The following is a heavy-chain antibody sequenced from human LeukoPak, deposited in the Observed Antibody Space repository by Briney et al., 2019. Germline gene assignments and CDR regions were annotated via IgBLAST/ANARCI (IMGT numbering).Heavy chain of an antibody. D-gene: IGHD1-26*01. J-gene: IGHJ4*02. V-gene: IGHV3-30*19. Sequence: PGGSLRLSCVASGFPFSSYGMHWVRQAPGKGLEWVAVISYDGSNGYYADSVKGRFTISRDNSKNTLYLQMNSLRAEDTAVYYCARPYSGSYSRGVDHWGQGTLVTVSS. CDR2: ISYDGSNG. CDR3: ARPYSGSYSRGVDH. CDR1: GFPFSSYG.